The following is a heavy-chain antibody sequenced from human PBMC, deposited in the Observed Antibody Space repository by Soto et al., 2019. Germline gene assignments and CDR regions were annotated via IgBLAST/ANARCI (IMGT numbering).Heavy chain of an antibody. CDR2: MSSSSTSI. J-gene: IGHJ4*02. CDR1: GSTFSTYS. V-gene: IGHV3-48*01. Sequence: ESGGGLVQPGGSLRLSCADSGSTFSTYSMNWVRQAPGKGLEWVSYMSSSSTSISYADSVKGRFTVSRDNAKNSLYLQMNSLRAEDTAIYYCARGWHGYDFAYWGQGTLVTVSS. D-gene: IGHD5-12*01. CDR3: ARGWHGYDFAY.